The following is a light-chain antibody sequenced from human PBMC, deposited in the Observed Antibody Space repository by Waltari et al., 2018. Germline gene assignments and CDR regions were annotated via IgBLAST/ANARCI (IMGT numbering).Light chain of an antibody. J-gene: IGKJ2*01. CDR1: QSVSSSY. V-gene: IGKV3-20*01. CDR2: CAS. CDR3: QQYGSSPR. Sequence: EIVLTQSPGTLSLSPGERATLACRASQSVSSSYLAWYQQKPGQAPRLLIDCASSRATGIPDRFSGSGAGTYFTLTISRLEPEDFAVYYCQQYGSSPRFGQGTKLEIK.